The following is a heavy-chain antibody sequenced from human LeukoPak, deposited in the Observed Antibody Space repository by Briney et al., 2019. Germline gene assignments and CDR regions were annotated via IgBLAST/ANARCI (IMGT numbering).Heavy chain of an antibody. CDR2: INPNSGGT. D-gene: IGHD3-10*01. CDR3: ARGGEYYYGSGTYYFDY. CDR1: GYTFTGYY. V-gene: IGHV1-2*02. J-gene: IGHJ4*02. Sequence: ASVKVSCKASGYTFTGYYMHWVRQAPGQGLGWMGWINPNSGGTNYAQKFQGRVTMTRDTSISTAYMELSRLRSDDTAVYYCARGGEYYYGSGTYYFDYWGQGTLVTVSS.